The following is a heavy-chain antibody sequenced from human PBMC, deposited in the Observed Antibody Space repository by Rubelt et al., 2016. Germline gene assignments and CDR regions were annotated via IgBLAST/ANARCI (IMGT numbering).Heavy chain of an antibody. V-gene: IGHV4-4*02. CDR1: NGSISNSGW. CDR3: ARAGSSSPQGGD. Sequence: QVHLQESGPGLVKPSGTFSLTCAVSNGSISNSGWWSWVRHPPGKGLEWIGGIYHNGKTNYTTSLEYRVIMSKDKSKKQLALRRSSVTAAETAGYFWARAGSSSPQGGDWGQGILVTVSS. J-gene: IGHJ4*02. D-gene: IGHD6-13*01. CDR2: IYHNGKT.